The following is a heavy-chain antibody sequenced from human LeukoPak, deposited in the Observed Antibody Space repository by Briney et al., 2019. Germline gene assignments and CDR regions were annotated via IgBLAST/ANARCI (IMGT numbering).Heavy chain of an antibody. Sequence: ASVKVSCKASGYTFTGYYMHWVRQAPGQGLEWMGWINTNTGNPTYAQGFTGRFVFSLDTSVSTAYLQISSLKAEDTAVYYCARERYGDYADAFDIWGQGTMVTVSS. CDR1: GYTFTGYY. CDR2: INTNTGNP. V-gene: IGHV7-4-1*02. J-gene: IGHJ3*02. CDR3: ARERYGDYADAFDI. D-gene: IGHD4-17*01.